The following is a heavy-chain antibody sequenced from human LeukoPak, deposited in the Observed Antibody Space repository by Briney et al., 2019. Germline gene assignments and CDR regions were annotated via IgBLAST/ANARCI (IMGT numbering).Heavy chain of an antibody. D-gene: IGHD3-16*01. CDR3: ARVGFGISNYYFYYMDV. Sequence: ASVKVSCKASGYTFTSYGISWVRQAPGQGLEWMGWISAYNGNTNYAQKLQGRVTMTTDTSTSTAYMELRSLRSDDTALYYCARVGFGISNYYFYYMDVWGKGTTVTVSS. CDR2: ISAYNGNT. J-gene: IGHJ6*03. V-gene: IGHV1-18*01. CDR1: GYTFTSYG.